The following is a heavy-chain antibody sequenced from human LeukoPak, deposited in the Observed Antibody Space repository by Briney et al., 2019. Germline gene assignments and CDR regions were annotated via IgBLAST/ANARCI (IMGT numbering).Heavy chain of an antibody. CDR2: ISWVDDK. Sequence: ESGPTLVKTTQTLTLTCTFSGFTLSTSGAGVGWIRQPPGKDLEWPVIISWVDDKRYSPSLKNRLTITKDTSKNQVVLTMTNMDPVDTATYYCAHRRGSNWFDPWGQGTLATVSA. J-gene: IGHJ5*02. CDR3: AHRRGSNWFDP. CDR1: GFTLSTSGAG. V-gene: IGHV2-5*02. D-gene: IGHD3-16*01.